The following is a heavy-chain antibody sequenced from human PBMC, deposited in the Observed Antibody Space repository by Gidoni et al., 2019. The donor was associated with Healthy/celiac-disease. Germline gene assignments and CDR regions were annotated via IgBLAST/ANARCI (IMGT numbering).Heavy chain of an antibody. CDR1: GGSISSSRYY. Sequence: QLQLQESGPGLVKPSETLSLTCTVPGGSISSSRYYWGWLRQPPGKGLEWIGSIYYSGSTYYNPSLKSRVTISVDTSKNQFSLKLSSVTAADTAVYYCARQGYYYGSGSYYNLDYWGQGTLATVSS. CDR2: IYYSGST. J-gene: IGHJ4*02. CDR3: ARQGYYYGSGSYYNLDY. V-gene: IGHV4-39*01. D-gene: IGHD3-10*01.